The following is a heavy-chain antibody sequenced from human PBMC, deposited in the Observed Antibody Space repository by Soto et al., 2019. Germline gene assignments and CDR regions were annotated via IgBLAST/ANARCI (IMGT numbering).Heavy chain of an antibody. J-gene: IGHJ4*02. Sequence: PSETLCVTSSVAGGYSSSGGYCWSWIRQPPGKGLEWIGYIYHSGSTYYNPSLKSRVTISVDRSKNQFSLKLSSVTAADTAVYYCASGLVTTLHYWGQGTLVTVSS. V-gene: IGHV4-30-2*01. CDR2: IYHSGST. CDR3: ASGLVTTLHY. CDR1: GGYSSSGGYC. D-gene: IGHD4-17*01.